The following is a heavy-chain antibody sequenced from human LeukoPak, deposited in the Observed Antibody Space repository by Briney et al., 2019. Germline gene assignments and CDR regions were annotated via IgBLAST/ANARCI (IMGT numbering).Heavy chain of an antibody. Sequence: GGSLRLSCAASGFTFGDYYMTWIRQAPGKGLEWVSYISSRSGSSIYYGDSVKGRFTVSRDNVKNSLYLQLNSLRGEDTAVYYCARVGYSGSPGDYWGQGTLVTVSS. V-gene: IGHV3-11*04. CDR2: ISSRSGSSI. CDR1: GFTFGDYY. CDR3: ARVGYSGSPGDY. J-gene: IGHJ4*02. D-gene: IGHD1-26*01.